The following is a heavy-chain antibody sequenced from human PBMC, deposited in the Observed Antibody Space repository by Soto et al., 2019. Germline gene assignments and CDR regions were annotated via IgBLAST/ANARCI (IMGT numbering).Heavy chain of an antibody. CDR1: GGSISSYY. Sequence: SETLSLTCTVSGGSISSYYWSWIRQPPGKGLEWIGYIYYSGSTNYNPSLKSRVTISVDTSKNQFSLNLSSVTAADTAVYYCARDSSSWYSSSGWFDPWGQGTLVTVSS. CDR3: ARDSSSWYSSSGWFDP. CDR2: IYYSGST. J-gene: IGHJ5*02. V-gene: IGHV4-59*01. D-gene: IGHD6-13*01.